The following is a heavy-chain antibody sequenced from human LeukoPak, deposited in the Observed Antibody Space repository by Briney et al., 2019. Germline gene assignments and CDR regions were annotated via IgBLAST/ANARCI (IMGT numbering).Heavy chain of an antibody. CDR2: IYYSGST. CDR1: GGSISTYY. V-gene: IGHV4-59*01. D-gene: IGHD2-8*02. Sequence: KPSETLSLTCTVSGGSISTYYWSWIRQPPGKGLEWIGYIYYSGSTNYNPSLKSRVTISVDTSKNQFSLKLSSVTAADTAVYYCARVSGADYDGRGVFDYWGQGTLVTVSS. CDR3: ARVSGADYDGRGVFDY. J-gene: IGHJ4*02.